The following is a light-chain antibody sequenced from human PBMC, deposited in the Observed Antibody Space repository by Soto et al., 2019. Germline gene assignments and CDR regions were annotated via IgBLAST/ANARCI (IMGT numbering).Light chain of an antibody. CDR1: QSVSSN. J-gene: IGKJ1*01. V-gene: IGKV3-15*01. Sequence: EIVMTQSPATLSVSPGERATLSCRASQSVSSNLAWYQQKPCQAPRLLIYGASTRATGIPASFRGSGSGTDFTLTISSLQSEDFAVYYCQQYSNWPPWTFGQGTKVEIK. CDR2: GAS. CDR3: QQYSNWPPWT.